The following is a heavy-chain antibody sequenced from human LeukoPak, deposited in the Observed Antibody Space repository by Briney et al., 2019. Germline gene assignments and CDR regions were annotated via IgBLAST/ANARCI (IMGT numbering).Heavy chain of an antibody. Sequence: GGSLRLSCAASGFTCDDYAMHWVRQAPGKGLEWVSLISGDGGSTYYADSVKGRFTISRDNSKNSLYLQMNSLRTEDTALYYCAKGIAAAGYFDYWGQGTLVTVSS. CDR2: ISGDGGST. D-gene: IGHD6-13*01. V-gene: IGHV3-43*02. CDR3: AKGIAAAGYFDY. CDR1: GFTCDDYA. J-gene: IGHJ4*02.